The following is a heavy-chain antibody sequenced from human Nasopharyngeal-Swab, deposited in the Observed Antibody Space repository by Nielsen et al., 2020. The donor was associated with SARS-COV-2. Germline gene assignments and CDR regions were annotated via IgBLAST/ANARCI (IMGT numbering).Heavy chain of an antibody. V-gene: IGHV4-39*01. D-gene: IGHD2-15*01. CDR1: GGSINSSPYY. CDR3: ARPGVAGLWQPFDY. J-gene: IGHJ4*02. Sequence: GSLRLSCAVSGGSINSSPYYWAWIRQPPGKGLEWIGSIYHSGSTHYNPSLKSRVTISVDTSKNQFSLKLNSVTAADTAVYYCARPGVAGLWQPFDYWGLGTLVTVSS. CDR2: IYHSGST.